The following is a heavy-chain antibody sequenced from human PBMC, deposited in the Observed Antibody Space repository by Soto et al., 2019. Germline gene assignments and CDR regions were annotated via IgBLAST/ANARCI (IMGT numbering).Heavy chain of an antibody. CDR2: MNPNSGNT. V-gene: IGHV1-8*01. Sequence: ASVKVSCKASGYTFTSYDINWVRQATGQGLEWMGWMNPNSGNTGYAQKFQGRVTMTRNTSISTAYMELSSLRSEDTAVYYRARAESIAARRKSYYYYYYMDVWGKGTTVTVSS. CDR1: GYTFTSYD. CDR3: ARAESIAARRKSYYYYYYMDV. D-gene: IGHD6-6*01. J-gene: IGHJ6*03.